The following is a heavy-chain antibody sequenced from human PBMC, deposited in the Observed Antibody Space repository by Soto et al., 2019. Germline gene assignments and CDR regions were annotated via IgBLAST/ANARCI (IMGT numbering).Heavy chain of an antibody. Sequence: PGGSLRLSCAASGFTFSSYAMSWVRQAPGKGLEWVSSISGSGGGTYYAGSVKGRFTFSRDNSKNTLYLQMNSLRAEDTAVYYCATFGMATTKRSPPYYIDYWGQGTLVTVSS. J-gene: IGHJ4*02. CDR3: ATFGMATTKRSPPYYIDY. D-gene: IGHD3-16*01. CDR2: ISGSGGGT. V-gene: IGHV3-23*01. CDR1: GFTFSSYA.